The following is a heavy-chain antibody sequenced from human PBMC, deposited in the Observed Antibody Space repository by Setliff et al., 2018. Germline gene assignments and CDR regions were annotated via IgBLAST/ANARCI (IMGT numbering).Heavy chain of an antibody. CDR1: GGSVRGYY. CDR3: TTDWSRGDSGNYLRLDY. J-gene: IGHJ4*02. CDR2: MYYSGDT. D-gene: IGHD3-10*01. V-gene: IGHV4-59*02. Sequence: LSLTCTVSGGSVRGYYWSWIRQPPGKGLEWIGYMYYSGDTNYNPSLKSRVTISLDTSKSQFFLKLNSVTAADTALYYCTTDWSRGDSGNYLRLDYWGPGTLVTVSS.